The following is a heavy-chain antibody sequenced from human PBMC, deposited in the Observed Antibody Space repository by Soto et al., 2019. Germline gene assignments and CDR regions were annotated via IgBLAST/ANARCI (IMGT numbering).Heavy chain of an antibody. CDR1: GFTFSGYG. CDR2: IRYDGSNI. Sequence: QVQLVESGGGVVQPGRSLRLSCVASGFTFSGYGMHWVRQAPGKGLEWVAIIRYDGSNIYYADSVRGRFAISRDNSKNTLFLQMDSLGAEDTAVYYCARDVVGATAFWWYLDYWGPGALVTVSS. V-gene: IGHV3-33*01. J-gene: IGHJ4*02. CDR3: ARDVVGATAFWWYLDY. D-gene: IGHD2-15*01.